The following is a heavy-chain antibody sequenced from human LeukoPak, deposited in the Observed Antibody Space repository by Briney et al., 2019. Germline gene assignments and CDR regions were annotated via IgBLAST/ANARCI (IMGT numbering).Heavy chain of an antibody. CDR1: GYSFTSYW. CDR3: ARTTDYLNWFDP. CDR2: IYPGDSDT. J-gene: IGHJ5*02. V-gene: IGHV5-51*01. Sequence: GESLKISCKGSGYSFTSYWIGWVRQMPGKGLEWMGIIYPGDSDTRYSPSFQGKVTISADKSISAAYLQWSSLKASDTAVYYCARTTDYLNWFDPWGQGTLVTVSS. D-gene: IGHD4-11*01.